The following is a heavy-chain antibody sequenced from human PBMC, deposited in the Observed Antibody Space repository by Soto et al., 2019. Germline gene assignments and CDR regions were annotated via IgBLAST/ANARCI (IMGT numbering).Heavy chain of an antibody. J-gene: IGHJ4*02. D-gene: IGHD2-15*01. CDR1: GGTFSSYA. Sequence: QVQLVQSGAEVKKPGSSVKVSCKTSGGTFSSYAISWVREAPGQGLEWMGGIIPLFGTATYAQKFQGRVKIAAAASTATAYMDLSSLRSEDTAVNYCAADLVGAAGPHQVGYWGQGALVTVSS. CDR3: AADLVGAAGPHQVGY. CDR2: IIPLFGTA. V-gene: IGHV1-69*12.